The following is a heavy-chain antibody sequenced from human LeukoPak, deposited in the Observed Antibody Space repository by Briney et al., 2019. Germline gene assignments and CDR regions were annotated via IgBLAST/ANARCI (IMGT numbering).Heavy chain of an antibody. D-gene: IGHD1-7*01. CDR1: GFTFDDYG. J-gene: IGHJ6*03. CDR3: AKRRGLELLYYYYMDV. V-gene: IGHV3-23*01. CDR2: ISGSGGST. Sequence: GGSLRLSCAASGFTFDDYGMSWVRQAPGKGLEWVSAISGSGGSTYYADSVKGRFTISRDNSKNTLYLQMNSLRAEDTAVYYCAKRRGLELLYYYYMDVWGKGTTVTVSS.